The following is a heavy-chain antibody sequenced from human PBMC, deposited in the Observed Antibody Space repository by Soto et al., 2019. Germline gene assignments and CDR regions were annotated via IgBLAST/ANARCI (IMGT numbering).Heavy chain of an antibody. CDR3: ATSITILESTAVDY. Sequence: QVQLVQSGAEVKKPGSSVKVSCKASGGSFSNFAFNWVRQAPGQGLEWMGGVIPVFGTANYSQKFQGRVTLTADESTSTTYMELSSLRSEDTAVFYCATSITILESTAVDYWGQGTLVTVSS. D-gene: IGHD1-20*01. CDR1: GGSFSNFA. J-gene: IGHJ4*02. V-gene: IGHV1-69*01. CDR2: VIPVFGTA.